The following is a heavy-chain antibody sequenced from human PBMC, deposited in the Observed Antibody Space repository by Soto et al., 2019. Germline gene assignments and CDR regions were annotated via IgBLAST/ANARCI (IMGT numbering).Heavy chain of an antibody. Sequence: QVQLQQWGAGLLKPSETLSLTCAVYGGSFSGYYWSWIRQPPGKGLEWIGEINHSGSTNYNPSLKSRVTISVDTSKNQFSLKLSSVTAADTAVYYCARPRPWGETGVYYYYGMDVWGQGTTVTVSS. D-gene: IGHD3-16*01. CDR1: GGSFSGYY. CDR2: INHSGST. V-gene: IGHV4-34*01. CDR3: ARPRPWGETGVYYYYGMDV. J-gene: IGHJ6*02.